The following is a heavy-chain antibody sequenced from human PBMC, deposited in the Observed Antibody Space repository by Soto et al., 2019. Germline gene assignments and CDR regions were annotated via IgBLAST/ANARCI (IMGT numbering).Heavy chain of an antibody. CDR1: GGSFSGYY. V-gene: IGHV4-34*01. D-gene: IGHD6-13*01. J-gene: IGHJ5*02. Sequence: QVQLQQWGAGLLKPSETLSLTCAVYGGSFSGYYWSWIRQPPGKGLEWIGEINHSGSTNYNPSLKSRVTISVDTSKNQFSLKLSSVTAADTTVYYCARGRFSSTLNWFDPWGQGTLVTVSS. CDR3: ARGRFSSTLNWFDP. CDR2: INHSGST.